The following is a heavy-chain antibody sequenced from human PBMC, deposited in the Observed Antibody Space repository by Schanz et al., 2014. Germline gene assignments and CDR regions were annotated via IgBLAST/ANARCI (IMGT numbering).Heavy chain of an antibody. Sequence: EVQLVESGGGLVQPGGSLRLSCAASGFTFSDHFMDWVRQAPGKGLEWVGHSRNKGHSYTSEYAASVKGRFTISRDESESSLYLQMNSLRVEDTAVYYCMAMGRNTSRYFDHWGQGTLVTVSS. D-gene: IGHD1-1*01. J-gene: IGHJ4*02. CDR3: MAMGRNTSRYFDH. CDR1: GFTFSDHF. V-gene: IGHV3-72*01. CDR2: SRNKGHSYTS.